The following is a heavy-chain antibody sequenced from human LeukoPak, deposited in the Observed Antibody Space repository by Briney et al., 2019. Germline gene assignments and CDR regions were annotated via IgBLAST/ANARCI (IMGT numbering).Heavy chain of an antibody. Sequence: SETLSLTCRVSGGSFRIFSLNWIRQSPGKGLEWIAEIDHNGGTKYSPSLESRVTISVDRSTNQFSLKMDSATAADTAVYYCATVDSGPRHDAFDIWGQGTMVTVSS. V-gene: IGHV4-34*01. J-gene: IGHJ3*02. D-gene: IGHD3/OR15-3a*01. CDR2: IDHNGGT. CDR1: GGSFRIFS. CDR3: ATVDSGPRHDAFDI.